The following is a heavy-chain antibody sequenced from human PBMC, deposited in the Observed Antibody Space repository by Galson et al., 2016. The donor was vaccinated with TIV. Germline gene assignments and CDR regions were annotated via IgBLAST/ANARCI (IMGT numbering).Heavy chain of an antibody. CDR3: ARDRGSMTMILVVDYHYGMDV. V-gene: IGHV1-18*04. D-gene: IGHD3-22*01. CDR2: ISSYNGDT. Sequence: SVKVSCKASGYTFRNYGFSWVRQAPGQGLEWLGWISSYNGDTNSAHNLRGRLTMTTDSSTTTASMELRSLRSDDTAVYFCARDRGSMTMILVVDYHYGMDVWGQGTTVTVSS. CDR1: GYTFRNYG. J-gene: IGHJ6*02.